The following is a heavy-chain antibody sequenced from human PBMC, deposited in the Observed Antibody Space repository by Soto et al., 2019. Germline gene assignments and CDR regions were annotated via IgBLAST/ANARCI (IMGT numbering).Heavy chain of an antibody. CDR3: ASLPYHYDSSGFDFDY. CDR1: GFTFSSYS. J-gene: IGHJ4*02. Sequence: EVQLVESGGGLVKPGGSLRLSCAASGFTFSSYSMNWVRQAPGKGLEWVSSISSSSSYIYYADSVKGRCTISRDNAKNSLYLQMNSLRAEDTAVYYCASLPYHYDSSGFDFDYWGQGTLVTVSS. V-gene: IGHV3-21*01. CDR2: ISSSSSYI. D-gene: IGHD3-22*01.